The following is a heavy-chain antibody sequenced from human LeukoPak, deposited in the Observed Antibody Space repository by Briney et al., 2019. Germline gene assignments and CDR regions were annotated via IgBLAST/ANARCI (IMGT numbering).Heavy chain of an antibody. CDR1: GFTFSSYA. Sequence: GGSLRLSCAASGFTFSSYAMSWVRQAPGKGLEGISCISAGGSRTSYAGSVTGRFTISRDDSKNTLYLQMNSLGAEDTAVYYCAKVTDYYIDYWGQGTPVTVSS. J-gene: IGHJ4*02. CDR3: AKVTDYYIDY. CDR2: ISAGGSRT. D-gene: IGHD1-26*01. V-gene: IGHV3-23*01.